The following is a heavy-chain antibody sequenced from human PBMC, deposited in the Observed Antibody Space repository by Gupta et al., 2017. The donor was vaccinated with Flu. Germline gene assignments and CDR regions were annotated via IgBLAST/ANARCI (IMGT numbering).Heavy chain of an antibody. CDR1: GGPIRRSY. V-gene: IGHV4-59*08. D-gene: IGHD2-21*01. CDR3: ARHASAGLIVLFWFDP. CDR2: CFHNGLT. Sequence: QVQPQESGPGLVKLSETLSITCTVPGGPIRRSYWTWIGQSPGAGLEWIGYCFHNGLTNYNPSLRGRVTMSRDTSKNQLSRRLTSVSPADTSIYYCARHASAGLIVLFWFDPWGPGTLVTVSS. J-gene: IGHJ5*02.